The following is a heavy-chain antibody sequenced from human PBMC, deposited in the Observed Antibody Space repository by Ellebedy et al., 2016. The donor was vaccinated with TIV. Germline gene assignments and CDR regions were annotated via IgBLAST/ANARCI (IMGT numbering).Heavy chain of an antibody. V-gene: IGHV4-34*01. CDR1: GGSFSGYY. Sequence: MPSETLSLTCAVYGGSFSGYYWSWIRQPPGKGLEWIGEINHSGSTNYNPSLKSRVTTSVDTSKNQFSLKLSSVTAADTAVYYCAGFGDVDAFDIWGQGTMVTVSS. CDR3: AGFGDVDAFDI. J-gene: IGHJ3*02. CDR2: INHSGST. D-gene: IGHD3-10*01.